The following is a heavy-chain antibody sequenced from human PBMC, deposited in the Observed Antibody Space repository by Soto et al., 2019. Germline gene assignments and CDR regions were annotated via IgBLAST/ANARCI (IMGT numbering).Heavy chain of an antibody. Sequence: GGSLRLSCAASGFTVSSNYMSWVRQAPGKGLEWVSVIYSGGSTYYADSVKGRFTISRDNSKNTLYLQMNSLRAEDTAVYYCARGVGYCSGGSCYGPLSVFDIWGQGTMGTVSS. D-gene: IGHD2-15*01. CDR3: ARGVGYCSGGSCYGPLSVFDI. V-gene: IGHV3-66*01. J-gene: IGHJ3*02. CDR2: IYSGGST. CDR1: GFTVSSNY.